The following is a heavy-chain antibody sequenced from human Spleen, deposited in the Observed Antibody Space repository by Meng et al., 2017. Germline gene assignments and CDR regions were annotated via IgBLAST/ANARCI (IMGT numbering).Heavy chain of an antibody. J-gene: IGHJ4*02. D-gene: IGHD6-19*01. CDR1: GGSLRDYY. Sequence: VMLLQWVAGVCESSETCAVACHFFGGSLRDYYRRWFRQPHGNGLEWIGKINHSGSTNYNPSLESLATISVDTSLNNLSLKLSSVTAADSAVYYCARGPSTVAHDFDYWGQGTLVTVSS. CDR2: INHSGST. V-gene: IGHV4-34*01. CDR3: ARGPSTVAHDFDY.